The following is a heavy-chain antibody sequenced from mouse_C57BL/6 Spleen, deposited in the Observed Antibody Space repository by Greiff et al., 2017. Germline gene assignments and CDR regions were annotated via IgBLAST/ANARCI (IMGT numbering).Heavy chain of an antibody. V-gene: IGHV5-4*01. CDR3: ARDGIYYYGSIYLYYAMDY. D-gene: IGHD1-1*01. Sequence: EVKLVESGGGLVKPGGSLKLSCAASGFTFSSYAMSWVRQTPEKRLEWVATISDGGSYTYYPDNVKGRFTISRDNATNNLYLQMSHLKSEDTAMYYCARDGIYYYGSIYLYYAMDYWGQGTSVTVSS. J-gene: IGHJ4*01. CDR2: ISDGGSYT. CDR1: GFTFSSYA.